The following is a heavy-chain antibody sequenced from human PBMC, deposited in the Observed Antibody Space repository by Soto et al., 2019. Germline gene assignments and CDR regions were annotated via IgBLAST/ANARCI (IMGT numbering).Heavy chain of an antibody. CDR3: ARVVRFCSSPSCRGRNWFDP. Sequence: KPSETLSLTCSVSGGSISSGDYYWSWIRQPPGKGLEWIGYMFYTGTTYYNPSLKSRITISMDTSKNQFSLRLTSVTAADTAEYHSARVVRFCSSPSCRGRNWFDPWGQGTRVTVSS. J-gene: IGHJ5*02. CDR2: MFYTGTT. V-gene: IGHV4-30-4*01. CDR1: GGSISSGDYY. D-gene: IGHD2-2*01.